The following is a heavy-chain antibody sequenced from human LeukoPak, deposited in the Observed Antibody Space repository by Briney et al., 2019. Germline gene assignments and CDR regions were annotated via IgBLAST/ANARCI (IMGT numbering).Heavy chain of an antibody. CDR3: ARRSVVVPAATGEYYYYGMDV. J-gene: IGHJ6*02. CDR1: GGSISSGDYY. V-gene: IGHV4-30-4*01. CDR2: IYYSGSI. Sequence: SETLSLTCTVSGGSISSGDYYWSWIRQPPGKGLEWIGYIYYSGSIYYNPSLKSRVTISVDTSKNQFSLKLSSVTAADTAVYYCARRSVVVPAATGEYYYYGMDVWGQGTTATVSS. D-gene: IGHD2-2*01.